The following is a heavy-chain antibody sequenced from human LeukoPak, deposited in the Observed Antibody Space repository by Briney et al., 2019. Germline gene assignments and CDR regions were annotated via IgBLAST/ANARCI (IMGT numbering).Heavy chain of an antibody. V-gene: IGHV4-30-4*01. Sequence: SETLSLTCTVSGGSISNYYWSWIRQPPGKGLEWIGYIYYSGSTYYNPSLKSRVTISVDTSKNQFSLKLSSVTAADTAVYYCARDGYYYDSSGYYPAGVFDYWGQGTLVTVSS. CDR2: IYYSGST. CDR1: GGSISNYY. J-gene: IGHJ4*02. CDR3: ARDGYYYDSSGYYPAGVFDY. D-gene: IGHD3-22*01.